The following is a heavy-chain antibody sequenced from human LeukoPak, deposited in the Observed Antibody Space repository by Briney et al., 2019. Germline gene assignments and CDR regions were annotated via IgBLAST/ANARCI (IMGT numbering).Heavy chain of an antibody. J-gene: IGHJ4*02. CDR2: VIPVFPKS. CDR3: ARDQRTYYLGSGSYYKVGRLDF. D-gene: IGHD3-10*01. CDR1: GENLSNYL. V-gene: IGHV1-69*01. Sequence: ASVKVSCKSSGENLSNYLITWVRQAPGQGLEWMGGVIPVFPKSNYAQKFQGRITITADESTNTAYMELRGLRSEDTAVYYCARDQRTYYLGSGSYYKVGRLDFWGQGTLVTVSS.